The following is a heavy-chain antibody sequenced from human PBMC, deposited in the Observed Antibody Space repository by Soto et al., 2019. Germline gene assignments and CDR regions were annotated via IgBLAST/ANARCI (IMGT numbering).Heavy chain of an antibody. D-gene: IGHD3-10*01. V-gene: IGHV3-33*01. CDR2: IRYDGSNK. CDR3: ARMEAETLAGDYYYYGMDD. J-gene: IGHJ6*02. Sequence: QVQLVESGGGVVQPGRSLRVSCAASGFTFSHYGMYWVRQAPGKGLEWVAVIRYDGSNKNYADSVKGRFTISRDNSKNTLYLQMNSLRVEDTAVYYCARMEAETLAGDYYYYGMDDWGQGTTVTVSS. CDR1: GFTFSHYG.